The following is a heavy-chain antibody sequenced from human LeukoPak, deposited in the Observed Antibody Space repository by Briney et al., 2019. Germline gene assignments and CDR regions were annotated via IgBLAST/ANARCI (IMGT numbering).Heavy chain of an antibody. CDR3: ARVEMVRFPPRTAFDI. CDR1: GYTFTSYG. CDR2: ISAYNGNT. D-gene: IGHD3-10*01. Sequence: ASVKVSCKASGYTFTSYGISWVRQAPGQGLEWMGWISAYNGNTNYAQKLQGRVTMTTDTSTSTAYMELRSLRSDDTAVYYCARVEMVRFPPRTAFDIWGQGTIVTVSS. J-gene: IGHJ3*02. V-gene: IGHV1-18*01.